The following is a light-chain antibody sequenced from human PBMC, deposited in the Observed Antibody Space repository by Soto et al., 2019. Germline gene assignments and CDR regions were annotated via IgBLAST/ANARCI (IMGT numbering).Light chain of an antibody. CDR3: QQYTSLSET. CDR2: KAS. CDR1: QSISNW. Sequence: DIQMTQSPSTLSASVGDRVTITCRASQSISNWLAWYQQKPGKATKVLIYKASSLESGVPSRFSGSGSETEFTLTISSLQPDDFATYYCQQYTSLSETFGQGTKVDIX. V-gene: IGKV1-5*03. J-gene: IGKJ1*01.